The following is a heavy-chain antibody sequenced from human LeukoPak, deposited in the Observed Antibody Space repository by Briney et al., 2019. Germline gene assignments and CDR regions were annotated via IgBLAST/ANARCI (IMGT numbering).Heavy chain of an antibody. D-gene: IGHD1-1*01. CDR3: ARSPMSRDNWNAFDY. V-gene: IGHV1-69*04. CDR2: IIPILGIA. Sequence: SVKVSCKASGGTXSNYAITWMRQAPGQGLDWMGRIIPILGIANYRQKFQGRVTIIADKSTSTAYMELSSLRSEDTAVYYCARSPMSRDNWNAFDYWGQGTLVTVSS. J-gene: IGHJ4*02. CDR1: GGTXSNYA.